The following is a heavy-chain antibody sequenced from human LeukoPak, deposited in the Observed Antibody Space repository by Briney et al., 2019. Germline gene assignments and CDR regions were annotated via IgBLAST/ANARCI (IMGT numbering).Heavy chain of an antibody. CDR1: GFSFSTYW. Sequence: GGSLRLSCAASGFSFSTYWMSWVRQAPGKGLQWVANIKQDGSEKNYVDSVKGRFTISRDNAKNSLYLQMNSLRAEDTAVYYCARARLTLAREVIIKADYWGQGTLVTVSS. J-gene: IGHJ4*02. V-gene: IGHV3-7*03. CDR3: ARARLTLAREVIIKADY. D-gene: IGHD3-10*01. CDR2: IKQDGSEK.